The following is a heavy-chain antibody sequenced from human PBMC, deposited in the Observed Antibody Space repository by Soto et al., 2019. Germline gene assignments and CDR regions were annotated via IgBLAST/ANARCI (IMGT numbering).Heavy chain of an antibody. V-gene: IGHV3-23*01. CDR3: AKPPHYYDSSGYFDY. CDR1: GFTFSSYA. Sequence: GGSLRLSCAASGFTFSSYAMSWVRQAPGKGLEWVSAISGSGGSTYYADSVKGRFTISRDNSKNTLYLQMNSLRAEDTAVYYCAKPPHYYDSSGYFDYWGQGTLVTVSS. J-gene: IGHJ4*02. CDR2: ISGSGGST. D-gene: IGHD3-22*01.